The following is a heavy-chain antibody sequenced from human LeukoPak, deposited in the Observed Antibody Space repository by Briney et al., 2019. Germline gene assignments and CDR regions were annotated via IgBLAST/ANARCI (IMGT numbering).Heavy chain of an antibody. J-gene: IGHJ4*02. V-gene: IGHV3-48*02. D-gene: IGHD5-12*01. CDR1: GFTFSSYG. CDR2: TSSMSSAI. CDR3: AKSRGFGAYDSAIPFDF. Sequence: GRSLRLSCAASGFTFSSYGMHWVRQAPGKGLEWISYTSSMSSAIYYADSVKGRFTISRNNAKNSLYLQMNRLRDEDTAVYYCAKSRGFGAYDSAIPFDFWGQGTLVTVSS.